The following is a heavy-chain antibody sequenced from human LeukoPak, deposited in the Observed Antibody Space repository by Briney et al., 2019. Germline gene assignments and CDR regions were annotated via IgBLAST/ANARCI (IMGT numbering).Heavy chain of an antibody. Sequence: GGSLRLSCAASGFTFSSYAMHWVRQAPGKGLEWVAVISYDGSNKYYIDSVKGRFTISRDNSKNTLFLQMNSLRAEDTAVYYCAGDRATSYFDYWGQGALVTISS. CDR2: ISYDGSNK. V-gene: IGHV3-30*04. CDR3: AGDRATSYFDY. CDR1: GFTFSSYA. J-gene: IGHJ4*02. D-gene: IGHD1-26*01.